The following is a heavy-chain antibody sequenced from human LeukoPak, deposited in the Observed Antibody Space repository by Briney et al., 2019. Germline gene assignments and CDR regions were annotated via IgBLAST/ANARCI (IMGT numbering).Heavy chain of an antibody. CDR2: ISGSGGST. CDR3: AKDFEWPTVVTALFDAFDM. CDR1: GFTFDSYA. Sequence: PGGSLRLSCAASGFTFDSYAMSWVRQAPAKGLEWVSSISGSGGSTYYVDSVKGRFTISRDNSKDTLYLQMNSLRAEDTAIYYCAKDFEWPTVVTALFDAFDMWGQGTMVTVSS. V-gene: IGHV3-23*01. J-gene: IGHJ3*02. D-gene: IGHD2-21*02.